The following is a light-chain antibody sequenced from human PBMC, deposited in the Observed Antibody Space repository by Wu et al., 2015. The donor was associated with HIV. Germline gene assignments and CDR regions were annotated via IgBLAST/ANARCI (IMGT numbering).Light chain of an antibody. CDR1: EGFSTSY. V-gene: IGKV3-20*01. J-gene: IGKJ3*01. CDR3: QQYGDLQFT. CDR2: GTS. Sequence: EIVLTQSPDTLSVSPGGRATLSCKSSEGFSTSYLAWYQQKPGQGPRLLIFGTSNRAAGIPDRFSGWGTGTDFTLTISRLEPEDSALYYCQQYGDLQFTFGPGTRVQI.